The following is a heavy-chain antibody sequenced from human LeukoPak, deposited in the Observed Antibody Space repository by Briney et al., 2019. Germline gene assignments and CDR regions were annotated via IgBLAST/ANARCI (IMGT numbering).Heavy chain of an antibody. Sequence: SETLSLTCTVSGGSISSYYWSWIRQPAGKGLEWIGRIYTSGSTNYNPSLKSRVTMSVETSKNQFSLKLSSVTAADTAVYYCARDTDSPHYYDSSGYLRAEAFDIWGQGTMVTVSS. D-gene: IGHD3-22*01. J-gene: IGHJ3*02. CDR3: ARDTDSPHYYDSSGYLRAEAFDI. V-gene: IGHV4-4*07. CDR1: GGSISSYY. CDR2: IYTSGST.